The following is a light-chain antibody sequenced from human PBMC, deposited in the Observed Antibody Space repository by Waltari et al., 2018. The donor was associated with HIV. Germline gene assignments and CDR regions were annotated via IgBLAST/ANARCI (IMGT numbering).Light chain of an antibody. Sequence: IVLTQSPATLSLSPGDRATLSCRASQSVSSGFLAWYQQKRGQAPRLLIYGASTRAKGIPDRFSGGGSGTDFTLTISSLDPEDFAVYYCHQYGSATYTFGQGTKLDIK. CDR2: GAS. V-gene: IGKV3-20*01. CDR1: QSVSSGF. J-gene: IGKJ2*01. CDR3: HQYGSATYT.